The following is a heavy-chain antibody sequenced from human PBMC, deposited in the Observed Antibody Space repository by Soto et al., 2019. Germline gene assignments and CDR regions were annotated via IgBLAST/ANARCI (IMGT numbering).Heavy chain of an antibody. CDR2: ISYRGTP. CDR1: GGSFSSGAYY. J-gene: IGHJ5*01. CDR3: ARVSATGTCWFVS. D-gene: IGHD6-13*01. V-gene: IGHV4-31*01. Sequence: QVQLQESGPGLVKPSQNLSLTCTVSGGSFSSGAYYWSWVRRHPGMGLEWIGYISYRGTPYYNPSLNIPLIISVVASMNQFPLILSSVTSADTAVYFCARVSATGTCWFVSWGQGTLVIVSS.